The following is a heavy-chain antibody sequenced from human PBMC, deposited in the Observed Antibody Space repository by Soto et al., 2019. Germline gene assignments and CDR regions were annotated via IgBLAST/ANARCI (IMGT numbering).Heavy chain of an antibody. CDR2: TNQDGTAK. D-gene: IGHD1-26*01. V-gene: IGHV3-7*04. J-gene: IGHJ4*02. CDR3: SGGVGDAV. CDR1: GFTFRRDW. Sequence: DEQLVESGGGLVQPGGSLRLSCAVSGFTFRRDWMNWVRQAPGKGLEWVAHTNQDGTAKYYVDSAKGRFTISRDNAKNSLYLQMNSLSVEDMAVYYCSGGVGDAVWGQGTLVTVSS.